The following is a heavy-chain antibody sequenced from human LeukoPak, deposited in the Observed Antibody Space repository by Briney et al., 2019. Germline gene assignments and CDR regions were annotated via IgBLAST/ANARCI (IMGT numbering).Heavy chain of an antibody. Sequence: GGSLRLSRAASGFTFSSYSMNWVRQAPGKGLEWVSSITSSSSYIYYADSVKGRFTISRDNAKNSLYLQMNSLRAEDTAVYYCARDRLERHFYYYGMDVWGQGTTVTVSS. J-gene: IGHJ6*02. V-gene: IGHV3-21*01. D-gene: IGHD1-1*01. CDR3: ARDRLERHFYYYGMDV. CDR2: ITSSSSYI. CDR1: GFTFSSYS.